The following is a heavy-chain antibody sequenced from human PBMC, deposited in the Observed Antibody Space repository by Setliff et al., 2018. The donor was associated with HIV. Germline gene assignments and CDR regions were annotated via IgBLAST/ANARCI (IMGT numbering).Heavy chain of an antibody. Sequence: GESLKLSCKGSGYSFTTYWIGWVRQMPGKGLEWMGIIYPYDSDTRYSPSFQGQVTISADKSISTAYVQWSGLKASDTAMYYCARRPYYDSWSGHQAFDIWGQGTMVTVS. V-gene: IGHV5-51*01. CDR2: IYPYDSDT. J-gene: IGHJ3*02. CDR1: GYSFTTYW. CDR3: ARRPYYDSWSGHQAFDI. D-gene: IGHD3-3*01.